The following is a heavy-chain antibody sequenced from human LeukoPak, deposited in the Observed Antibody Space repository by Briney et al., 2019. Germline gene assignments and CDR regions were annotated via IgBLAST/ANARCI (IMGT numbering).Heavy chain of an antibody. CDR2: ISSSSSHI. Sequence: PGGSLRLSCAASGFTFSSYIMNWVRQAPGKGLEWVSSISSSSSHIYYADSVKGRFTISRDNAKNSLYLQMNSLRAEDTAVYYCARDLASGGYAAFDIWGQGTMVTVSS. V-gene: IGHV3-21*01. CDR3: ARDLASGGYAAFDI. J-gene: IGHJ3*02. D-gene: IGHD3-22*01. CDR1: GFTFSSYI.